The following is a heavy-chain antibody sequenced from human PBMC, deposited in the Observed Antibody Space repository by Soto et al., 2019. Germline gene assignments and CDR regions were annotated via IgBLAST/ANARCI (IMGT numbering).Heavy chain of an antibody. D-gene: IGHD6-13*01. CDR3: ILRENTSRGPIY. CDR2: GYE. Sequence: QITLKESGPTLVKPTQSLTLTCTVSGFSVTTSGMTLGWMRQPPGKAPEWLALGYEYSPSLQSRLTFTKDTSKNQVVLTMSNMNPADTATYYGILRENTSRGPIYWGQGILVTVSS. V-gene: IGHV2-5*01. J-gene: IGHJ4*02. CDR1: GFSVTTSGMT.